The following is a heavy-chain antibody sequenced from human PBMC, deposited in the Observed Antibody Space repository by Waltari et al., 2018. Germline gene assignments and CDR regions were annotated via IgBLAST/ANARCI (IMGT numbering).Heavy chain of an antibody. CDR1: GSTCSNYA. Sequence: EGQPLESGGGWVRPGGCLRLSCASSGSTCSNYAMYWVRHVPGRWLVFVSGIIEGRVVTYYADSVKGRFSISRDDSKNAQSLQMNSLRGEDTVIYYCATDPAFSFWGRGTLVTVSS. CDR3: ATDPAFSF. V-gene: IGHV3-23*01. CDR2: IIEGRVVT. J-gene: IGHJ4*02.